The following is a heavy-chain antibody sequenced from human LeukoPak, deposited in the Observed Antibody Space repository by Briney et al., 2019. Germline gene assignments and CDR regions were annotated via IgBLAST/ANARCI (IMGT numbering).Heavy chain of an antibody. D-gene: IGHD1-26*01. V-gene: IGHV3-48*04. CDR2: ISSSSSTI. J-gene: IGHJ4*02. CDR3: AKSNSGSQGAGDY. CDR1: GFTFSNYG. Sequence: GGSLRLSCAASGFTFSNYGMNWVRQAPGKGLEWVSYISSSSSTIYYADSVKGRFTISRDNAKNSLYLQMNSLRAEDTALYYCAKSNSGSQGAGDYWGQGTLVTVSS.